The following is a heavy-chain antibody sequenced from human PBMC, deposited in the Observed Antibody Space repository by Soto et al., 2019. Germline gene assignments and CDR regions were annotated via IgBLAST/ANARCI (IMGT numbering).Heavy chain of an antibody. J-gene: IGHJ6*02. CDR2: ISSSSSYT. Sequence: EVQLVESGGGLVKPGGSLRLSCAASGFTFSRYSMNWVRQAPGKGLEWVSSISSSSSYTYYADSVKGRFTISRDNAKNSLYLQMNSLRAEDTAVYYCARDRLEAATSAPPYYYFGMDVWGQGTTVTVSS. D-gene: IGHD2-15*01. CDR1: GFTFSRYS. CDR3: ARDRLEAATSAPPYYYFGMDV. V-gene: IGHV3-21*01.